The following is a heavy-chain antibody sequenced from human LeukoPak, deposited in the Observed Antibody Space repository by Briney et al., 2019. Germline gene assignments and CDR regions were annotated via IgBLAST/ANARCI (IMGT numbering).Heavy chain of an antibody. J-gene: IGHJ4*02. Sequence: SVKVSCKASGGTFSSYAISWVRQAPGQGLEWVGGIIPIFGTANYAQKFQGRVTITADESTSTAYMELSSLRSEDTAVYYCAREPYYDFWSNTTRGYFDYWGQGTLVTVSS. D-gene: IGHD3-3*01. CDR3: AREPYYDFWSNTTRGYFDY. CDR1: GGTFSSYA. V-gene: IGHV1-69*01. CDR2: IIPIFGTA.